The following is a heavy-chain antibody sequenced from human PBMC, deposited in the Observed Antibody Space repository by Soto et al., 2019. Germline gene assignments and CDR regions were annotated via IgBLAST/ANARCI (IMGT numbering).Heavy chain of an antibody. CDR1: GFTFSSYG. CDR2: IWYDGSNK. CDR3: AIDGCSGGSCYSVGY. D-gene: IGHD2-15*01. V-gene: IGHV3-33*01. J-gene: IGHJ4*02. Sequence: QVQLVESGGGVVQPGRSLRLSCAASGFTFSSYGMHWVRQAPGKGLEWVAVIWYDGSNKYYADSVKGRFTISRDNSKNTLYLQMNSLRAEETAVYYCAIDGCSGGSCYSVGYWGQGTLVTVSS.